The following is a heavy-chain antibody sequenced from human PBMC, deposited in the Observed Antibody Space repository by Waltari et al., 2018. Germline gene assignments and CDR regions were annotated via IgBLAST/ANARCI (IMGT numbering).Heavy chain of an antibody. CDR1: GYTFTDYG. CDR2: IRPHNGNT. D-gene: IGHD5-18*01. V-gene: IGHV1-18*01. CDR3: GRDRGVDTVWF. Sequence: QVQLVQSGTEVKKPGASVKVTCKASGYTFTDYGISLVRQAPGQGREWMGWIRPHNGNTKYLQKFQGRVTMTTDTSTRTAYMGLRSRRSDDTAVYYCGRDRGVDTVWFWGQGTLVTVSS. J-gene: IGHJ4*02.